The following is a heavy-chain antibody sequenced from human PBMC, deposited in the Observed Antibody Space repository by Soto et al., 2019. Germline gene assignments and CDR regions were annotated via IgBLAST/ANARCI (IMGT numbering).Heavy chain of an antibody. J-gene: IGHJ5*02. CDR3: ARGVGPGCLDP. V-gene: IGHV3-53*04. Sequence: EVQLVESGGGLVQPGGSLRLSCAASGFTVSSNYMSWVRQAPGKGLEWVSVIYSGGSTYYADSVKGRFTISRHNSKNTLYLQMTGLGGGARAGYYGARGVGPGCLDPGGQGPLATVSS. CDR1: GFTVSSNY. CDR2: IYSGGST.